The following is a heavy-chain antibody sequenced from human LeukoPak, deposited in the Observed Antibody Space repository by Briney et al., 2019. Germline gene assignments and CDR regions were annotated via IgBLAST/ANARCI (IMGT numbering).Heavy chain of an antibody. CDR3: ARLEIAARPGTSFWYFDL. CDR1: GGSISNYY. V-gene: IGHV4-59*08. J-gene: IGHJ2*01. CDR2: VSYSGST. D-gene: IGHD6-6*01. Sequence: SETLSLTCTVSGGSISNYYWSWIRQPPGKELEWVGYVSYSGSTNYNPSLKSRVTISVDTSKNQFSLKLSSVTAADTAVYYCARLEIAARPGTSFWYFDLWGRGTLVTVSS.